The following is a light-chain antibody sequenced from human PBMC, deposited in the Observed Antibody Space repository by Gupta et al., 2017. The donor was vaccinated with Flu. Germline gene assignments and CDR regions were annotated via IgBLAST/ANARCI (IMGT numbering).Light chain of an antibody. CDR1: NSNIGGNY. Sequence: QSVLTQPPSVSGTPGQSVTISCSGSNSNIGGNYVFWYQQVPGTAPKLVIYRSNKRASGVPDRFSGSKSGTSASLVISGIRYEDAADYYCATWDDSLSAHVVFGGGTKLTVL. CDR3: ATWDDSLSAHVV. CDR2: RSN. J-gene: IGLJ2*01. V-gene: IGLV1-47*01.